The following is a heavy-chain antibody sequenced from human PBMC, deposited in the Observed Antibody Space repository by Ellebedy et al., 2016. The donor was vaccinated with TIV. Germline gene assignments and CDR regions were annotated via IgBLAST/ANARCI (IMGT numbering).Heavy chain of an antibody. J-gene: IGHJ4*02. V-gene: IGHV3-30*03. Sequence: GESLKISCAASGFIFSSYGMNWVRQAPGKGLEWVAGILYDGSNKNYADSVKGRFTISRDNTKNTLYLQLNSLRVEETAVYYCARGCSGGSCYIVWGQGTLVTVSS. D-gene: IGHD2-15*01. CDR1: GFIFSSYG. CDR3: ARGCSGGSCYIV. CDR2: ILYDGSNK.